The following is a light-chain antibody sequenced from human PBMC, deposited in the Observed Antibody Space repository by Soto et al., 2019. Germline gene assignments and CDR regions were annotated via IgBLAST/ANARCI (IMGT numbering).Light chain of an antibody. Sequence: EIVLTQSPGTLSLSPGERATLSCRASQSVSSSYLAWYQQKPGQAPRLLIYGASTRATGSPDRFSGSGSGTDFTLTISRLEPEDFAVYYCQQYGSSRCTFGQGTKLEI. CDR1: QSVSSSY. V-gene: IGKV3-20*01. J-gene: IGKJ2*02. CDR3: QQYGSSRCT. CDR2: GAS.